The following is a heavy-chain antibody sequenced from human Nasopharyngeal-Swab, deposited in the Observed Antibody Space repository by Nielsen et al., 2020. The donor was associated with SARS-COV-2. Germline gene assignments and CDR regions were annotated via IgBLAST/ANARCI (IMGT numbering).Heavy chain of an antibody. D-gene: IGHD4-17*01. V-gene: IGHV1-18*01. CDR3: ARGPDYGDFPYYYYGMDV. J-gene: IGHJ6*02. Sequence: ASVKVSCKASGYTFTSYGISWVRQAPGQGLEWMGWISAYNGNTNYAQKLQGRVTMTTDTSTSTAYMELRSLRSDDTAVYYCARGPDYGDFPYYYYGMDVWGQGTTVTVSS. CDR1: GYTFTSYG. CDR2: ISAYNGNT.